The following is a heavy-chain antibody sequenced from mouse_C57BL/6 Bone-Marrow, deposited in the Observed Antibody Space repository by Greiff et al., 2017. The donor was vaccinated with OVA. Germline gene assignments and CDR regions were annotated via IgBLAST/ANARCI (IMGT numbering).Heavy chain of an antibody. Sequence: QVQLQQSGAELARPGASVKLSCKASGYTFTSYGISWVKQRTGQGLEWIGEIYPRSGNTYYNEKFKGKATLPADKSSSTAYMELRSLTSEDSAVYFCARGPVVAPFDCWGQGTTLTVSS. J-gene: IGHJ2*01. D-gene: IGHD1-1*01. CDR1: GYTFTSYG. CDR2: IYPRSGNT. CDR3: ARGPVVAPFDC. V-gene: IGHV1-81*01.